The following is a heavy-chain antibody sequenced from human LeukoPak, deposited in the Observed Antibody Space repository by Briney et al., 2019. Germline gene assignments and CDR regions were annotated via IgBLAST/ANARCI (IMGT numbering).Heavy chain of an antibody. CDR1: GGSFSGYY. J-gene: IGHJ4*02. Sequence: KPSETLSLTCAVYGGSFSGYYWSWIRQPPGKGLEWIGEIHHSGSTNYNPSLKSRVTISVDTSKNQFSLKLSSVTAADTAVYYCARGTNHYDYVWGSYRYTGGHDYWGQGTLVTVSS. D-gene: IGHD3-16*02. CDR3: ARGTNHYDYVWGSYRYTGGHDY. V-gene: IGHV4-34*01. CDR2: IHHSGST.